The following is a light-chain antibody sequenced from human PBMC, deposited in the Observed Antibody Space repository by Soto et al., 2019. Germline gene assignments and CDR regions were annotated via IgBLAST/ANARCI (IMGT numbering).Light chain of an antibody. CDR3: QQYNNWPPIT. J-gene: IGKJ5*01. CDR2: GAS. V-gene: IGKV3-15*01. Sequence: EIVMTQSPATLSVSPGERATLSCRASQSVSSKLAWYQQKPGQAPRLLIYGASTRATGIPASFSGSGSGTELTLTISSLQSEDLAVYYGQQYNNWPPITVGQGTRREIK. CDR1: QSVSSK.